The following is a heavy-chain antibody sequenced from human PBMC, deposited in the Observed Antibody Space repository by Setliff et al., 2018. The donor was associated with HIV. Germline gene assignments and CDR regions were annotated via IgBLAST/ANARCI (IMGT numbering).Heavy chain of an antibody. J-gene: IGHJ4*02. Sequence: GGSLRLSCAASGFTFSPYWMHWVRQAPGKGLVWVSRINSDGTSTTYADSVKGRFTISRDNAKNTLYLQMNSLRAEDTAVYYCARELSYDYDRSSDTFDYWGQGTLVTVSS. D-gene: IGHD3-22*01. CDR2: INSDGTST. CDR3: ARELSYDYDRSSDTFDY. V-gene: IGHV3-74*03. CDR1: GFTFSPYW.